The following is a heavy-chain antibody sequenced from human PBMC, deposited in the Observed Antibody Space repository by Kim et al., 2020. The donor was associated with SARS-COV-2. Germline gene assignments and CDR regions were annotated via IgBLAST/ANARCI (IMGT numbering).Heavy chain of an antibody. CDR1: GYTFTSYD. V-gene: IGHV1-8*01. CDR2: MNPNSGNT. D-gene: IGHD6-13*01. J-gene: IGHJ6*03. CDR3: ARGFRAAAGTFNYYYYMDV. Sequence: ASVKVFCKASGYTFTSYDINWVRQATGQGLEWMGWMNPNSGNTGYAQKFQGRVTMTRNTSISTAYMELSSLRSEDTAVYYCARGFRAAAGTFNYYYYMDVWGRGTAVTVSS.